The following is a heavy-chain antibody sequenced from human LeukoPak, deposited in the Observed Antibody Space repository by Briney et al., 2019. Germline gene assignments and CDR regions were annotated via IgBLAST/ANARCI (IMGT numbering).Heavy chain of an antibody. CDR1: AGSINSGDYY. CDR3: ARDIRWFGELSYNWFDP. V-gene: IGHV4-61*02. D-gene: IGHD3-10*01. J-gene: IGHJ5*02. Sequence: SQTLSLTCTVSAGSINSGDYYWSWIRQPAGKGLEWIGRIYSPGTNYNYNPSVKSRVTISIDTSKNQFSLKLTSVTAADTAVYYCARDIRWFGELSYNWFDPWGQGTLVTVSS. CDR2: IYSPGTN.